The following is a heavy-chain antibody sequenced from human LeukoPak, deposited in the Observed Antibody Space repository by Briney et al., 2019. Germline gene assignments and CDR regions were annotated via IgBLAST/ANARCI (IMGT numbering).Heavy chain of an antibody. J-gene: IGHJ4*02. CDR3: AKDSERYGVLEY. V-gene: IGHV3-23*01. CDR2: ISGRADST. D-gene: IGHD4-17*01. Sequence: GSLRLSCEASGFTFNNHAMTWVRQRPGKGLEWASTISGRADSTFYADSVKGRFTISRDNSKNTVYLQMNNLRDEDTAVYYCAKDSERYGVLEYWGQGTLVSVSA. CDR1: GFTFNNHA.